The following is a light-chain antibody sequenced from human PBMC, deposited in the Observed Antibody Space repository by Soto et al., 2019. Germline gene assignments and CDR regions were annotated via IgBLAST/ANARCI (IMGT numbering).Light chain of an antibody. Sequence: DIQLTQSPSFLSASVGDRVTITCRASQGISSYLAWYQQKPGKAPKLLIYAASTLQSGVPSRFSGSGSGTEITLPISRLQPEDFATYYCQQLNRYPFTFGPGTKVDIK. CDR3: QQLNRYPFT. CDR2: AAS. J-gene: IGKJ3*01. CDR1: QGISSY. V-gene: IGKV1-9*01.